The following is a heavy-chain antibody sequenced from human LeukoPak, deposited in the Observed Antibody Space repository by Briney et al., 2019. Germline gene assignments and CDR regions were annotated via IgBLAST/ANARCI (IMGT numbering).Heavy chain of an antibody. J-gene: IGHJ4*02. V-gene: IGHV3-9*01. CDR2: ISWNSGSI. CDR3: ASLHYYDSSVDY. D-gene: IGHD3-22*01. CDR1: GFTFDDYA. Sequence: GRSLRLSCAASGFTFDDYAMHWVRQAPGKGLEWVSGISWNSGSIGYADSVKGRFTISRDNAKNSLYPQMNSLRAEDTALYYCASLHYYDSSVDYWGQGTLVTVSS.